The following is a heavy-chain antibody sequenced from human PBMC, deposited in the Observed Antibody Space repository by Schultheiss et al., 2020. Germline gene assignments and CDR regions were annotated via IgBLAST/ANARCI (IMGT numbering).Heavy chain of an antibody. Sequence: GESLKISCAASGFTFSSYGMHWVRQAPGKGLEWVAVISYDGSNKYYADSVKGRFTISRDNSKNTLYLQMNSLRAEDTAVYYCARMRQLDYYGMDVWGQGTTVTVFS. D-gene: IGHD5-18*01. CDR1: GFTFSSYG. CDR3: ARMRQLDYYGMDV. V-gene: IGHV3-30*03. CDR2: ISYDGSNK. J-gene: IGHJ6*02.